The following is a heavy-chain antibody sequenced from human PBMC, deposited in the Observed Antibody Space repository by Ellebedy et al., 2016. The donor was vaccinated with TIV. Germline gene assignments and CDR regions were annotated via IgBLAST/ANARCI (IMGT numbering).Heavy chain of an antibody. J-gene: IGHJ6*02. CDR2: ISYDGSNK. D-gene: IGHD6-19*01. CDR1: GFNFRTYG. V-gene: IGHV3-33*05. Sequence: GESLKISXAASGFNFRTYGMHWVRQAPGKGLEWVAVISYDGSNKHYADSVKGRFTISRDNSKNTLYLQMNSLRAEDTAVYYCARGSYSSGWYLSELYYYYGMDVWGQGTTVTVSS. CDR3: ARGSYSSGWYLSELYYYYGMDV.